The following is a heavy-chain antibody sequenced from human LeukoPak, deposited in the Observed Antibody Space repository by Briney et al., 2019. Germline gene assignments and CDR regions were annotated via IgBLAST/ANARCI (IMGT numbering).Heavy chain of an antibody. V-gene: IGHV4-39*01. J-gene: IGHJ4*02. CDR1: GGSISSSSYY. Sequence: SETLSLTCIVSGGSISSSSYYWGWIRQPPGKGLERIRRVYYSGTAYYNPSLKSRVTISIDTSKNQFSLKLRSVTAAETAVYYCARHATYDFWSGYSKLYFDYWGQGTLVTVSS. CDR3: ARHATYDFWSGYSKLYFDY. CDR2: VYYSGTA. D-gene: IGHD3-3*01.